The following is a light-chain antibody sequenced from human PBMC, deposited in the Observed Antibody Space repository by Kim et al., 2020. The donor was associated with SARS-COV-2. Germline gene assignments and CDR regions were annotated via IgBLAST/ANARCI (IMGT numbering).Light chain of an antibody. V-gene: IGKV6-21*02. CDR2: YAS. J-gene: IGKJ4*01. Sequence: SVTPKHQVTITCRASQSIGNRLHWYQQKPDQSPKLLIRYASQSITGVPPRFSGSGSGTEFTLTINSLEAEDAATYYCQQSGAFLTFGGGTKVEI. CDR1: QSIGNR. CDR3: QQSGAFLT.